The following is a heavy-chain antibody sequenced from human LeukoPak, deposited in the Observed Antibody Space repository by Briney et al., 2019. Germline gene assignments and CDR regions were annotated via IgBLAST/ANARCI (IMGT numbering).Heavy chain of an antibody. CDR3: ARTTVTRSAFDI. V-gene: IGHV3-7*01. D-gene: IGHD4-17*01. CDR2: TKKDGSEK. CDR1: GFTFSTYW. Sequence: GGSLRLSCGASGFTFSTYWMSWVRQAPGKGLEWVANTKKDGSEKYYVDSVKGRFTISRDNSKNTLYLQMNSLRAEDTAVYYCARTTVTRSAFDIWGQGTMVTVSS. J-gene: IGHJ3*02.